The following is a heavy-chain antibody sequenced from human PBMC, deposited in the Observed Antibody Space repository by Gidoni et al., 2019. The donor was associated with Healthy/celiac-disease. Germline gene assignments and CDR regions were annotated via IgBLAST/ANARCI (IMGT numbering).Heavy chain of an antibody. CDR1: GFTFSTYW. Sequence: EVQLVESGGGLVQPGGSLRLSCAASGFTFSTYWLSWVRQAPGKGLEWVANIKQDGSEKSYVDSVKGRFTISRDNAKNSLYLQMNSLRVEDTAVYYCARTFGYDSSGYYGYDAFDIWGQGTMVTVSS. CDR3: ARTFGYDSSGYYGYDAFDI. D-gene: IGHD3-22*01. J-gene: IGHJ3*02. CDR2: IKQDGSEK. V-gene: IGHV3-7*01.